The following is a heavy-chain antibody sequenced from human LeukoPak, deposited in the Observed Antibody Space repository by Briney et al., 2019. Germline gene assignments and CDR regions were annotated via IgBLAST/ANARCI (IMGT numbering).Heavy chain of an antibody. CDR3: ARVPLRFLEPFDY. D-gene: IGHD3-3*01. CDR2: INHSGGA. Sequence: PSETLSLTCAVYGGSFIVYYWSWIRQPPGKGLECIGEINHSGGANYNPSLKSRVTISADTSKSQFSLKLGSVTAADTAVYYCARVPLRFLEPFDYWGQGTLVTVSS. V-gene: IGHV4-34*01. CDR1: GGSFIVYY. J-gene: IGHJ4*02.